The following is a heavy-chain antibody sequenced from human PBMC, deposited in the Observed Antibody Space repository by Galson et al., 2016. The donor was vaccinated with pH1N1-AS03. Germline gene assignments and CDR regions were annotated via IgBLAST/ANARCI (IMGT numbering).Heavy chain of an antibody. Sequence: ETLSLTCGVSGVSLNFFSWSWIRQPPGKGLEFIGEINHSGDAKYNPSLQSRVTISVDKSKNQFSLKVNSVSAADTALCYCARQRAELGTHYYWGQGTLFIVSS. CDR2: INHSGDA. CDR3: ARQRAELGTHYY. J-gene: IGHJ4*02. D-gene: IGHD7-27*01. V-gene: IGHV4-34*01. CDR1: GVSLNFFS.